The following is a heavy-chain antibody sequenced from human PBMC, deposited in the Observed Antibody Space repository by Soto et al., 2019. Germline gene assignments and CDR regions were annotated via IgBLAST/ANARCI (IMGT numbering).Heavy chain of an antibody. Sequence: SVKVSCKASGGTFSSYAISWVRQAPGQGLEWMGGIIPTFGTANYAQKFQGRVTITADESTSTAYMELSSLRSEDTAVYYCARGVVVRGVTLYGMDVWGQGTTVTVSS. J-gene: IGHJ6*02. CDR1: GGTFSSYA. V-gene: IGHV1-69*13. CDR3: ARGVVVRGVTLYGMDV. CDR2: IIPTFGTA. D-gene: IGHD3-10*01.